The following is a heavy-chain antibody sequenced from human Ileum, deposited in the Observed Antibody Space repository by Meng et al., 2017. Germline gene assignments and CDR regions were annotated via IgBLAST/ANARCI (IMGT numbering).Heavy chain of an antibody. CDR1: DGSLGGYY. D-gene: IGHD3-9*01. CDR2: IHPGGST. Sequence: QLQLRQCGGGLLKPSETLSLPWAVYDGSLGGYYLSWIRQPPRKGLEWVGEIHPGGSTSYNPSLQSRVTIAVDTSKNQFSVTLSSVSAADTAVYYCATGVDWAKSGNIWGQGTLVTVSS. V-gene: IGHV4-34*01. CDR3: ATGVDWAKSGNI. J-gene: IGHJ4*02.